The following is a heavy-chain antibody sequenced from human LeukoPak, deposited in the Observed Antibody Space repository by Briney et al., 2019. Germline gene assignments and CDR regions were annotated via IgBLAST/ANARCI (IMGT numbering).Heavy chain of an antibody. CDR1: GFTFSIYE. D-gene: IGHD2-21*01. CDR3: ARERQSCGGDCSDY. Sequence: GGSLRLSCVASGFTFSIYEMNWVRQAPGKGLEWVSYIIQSGSTVYYADSVKGRFTISRDNAKNSLYLQMNSLRAEDTAVYYCARERQSCGGDCSDYCGQGTLVTVSS. J-gene: IGHJ4*02. CDR2: IIQSGSTV. V-gene: IGHV3-48*03.